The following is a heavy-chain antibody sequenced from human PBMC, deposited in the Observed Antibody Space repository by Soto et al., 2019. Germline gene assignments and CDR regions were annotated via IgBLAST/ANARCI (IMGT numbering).Heavy chain of an antibody. V-gene: IGHV3-23*01. CDR2: ITGSGGST. D-gene: IGHD4-17*01. Sequence: EVQLLESGGGLVQPGGSLRLSCAASGFTFSTYAMIWVRQAPGKGLEWVSVITGSGGSTYYADSVKGRFTIARDTSKNTLFLQMNSLSAEDTAVYYCAKDRYGDYGGIYYWCQGTMVTVSS. J-gene: IGHJ4*02. CDR1: GFTFSTYA. CDR3: AKDRYGDYGGIYY.